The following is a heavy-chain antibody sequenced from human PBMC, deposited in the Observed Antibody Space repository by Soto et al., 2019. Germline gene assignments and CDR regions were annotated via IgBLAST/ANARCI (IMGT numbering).Heavy chain of an antibody. CDR2: IYYSGTT. Sequence: TLSLTCTVSGGSISSEGYYWSWFRQLPGKGLEWIEDIYYSGTTYHNPSLRSRLTISGDASKNQFSLKLSSVTAADTALYYCARGRGYSYGPYYFDYWGQGTLVTVSS. CDR3: ARGRGYSYGPYYFDY. CDR1: GGSISSEGYY. D-gene: IGHD5-18*01. V-gene: IGHV4-31*03. J-gene: IGHJ4*02.